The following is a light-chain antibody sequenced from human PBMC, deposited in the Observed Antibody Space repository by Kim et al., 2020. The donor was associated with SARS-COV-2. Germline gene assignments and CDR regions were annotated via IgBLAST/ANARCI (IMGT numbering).Light chain of an antibody. V-gene: IGKV3-20*01. CDR1: QNVPSRY. CDR2: GAS. CDR3: QQYGTTPRT. Sequence: SPGERATLSCRASQNVPSRYLAWYQQIPGQVPRLLIYGASSRATGVPDRFSVSGSGTEFTLTISRLEPEDSAVYYCQQYGTTPRTFGQGTKVDIK. J-gene: IGKJ1*01.